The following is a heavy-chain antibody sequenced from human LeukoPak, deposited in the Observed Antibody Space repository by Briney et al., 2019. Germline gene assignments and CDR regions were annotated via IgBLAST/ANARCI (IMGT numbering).Heavy chain of an antibody. CDR2: ISPDGGTT. V-gene: IGHV3-64*02. J-gene: IGHJ4*02. CDR3: ARVLPGGSCYDY. Sequence: GGSLRLSCAASGFTFSSHALNWVRQAPGKGLEYVSAISPDGGTTYYADSVKGRFTISRDNSKNTLYLQMGSLRAEDMAVYYCARVLPGGSCYDYWGQGTLVTVSS. D-gene: IGHD2-15*01. CDR1: GFTFSSHA.